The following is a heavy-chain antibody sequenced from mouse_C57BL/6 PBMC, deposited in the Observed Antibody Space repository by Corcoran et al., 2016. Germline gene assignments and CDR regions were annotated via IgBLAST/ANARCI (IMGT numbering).Heavy chain of an antibody. V-gene: IGHV1-80*01. CDR2: IYPGDGDT. Sequence: QVQLQQSGAELVKPGASVKISCKASGYAFSSYWMNWVTQRPGKGLEWIGQIYPGDGDTNYNGKFKGKATLTADKSSSTAYMQLSSLTSEDSAVYFCARFYYAYFDYWGQGTTLTVSS. CDR3: ARFYYAYFDY. D-gene: IGHD2-1*01. CDR1: GYAFSSYW. J-gene: IGHJ2*01.